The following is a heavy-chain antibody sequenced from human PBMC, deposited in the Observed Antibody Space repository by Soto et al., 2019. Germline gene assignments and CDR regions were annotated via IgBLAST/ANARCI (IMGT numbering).Heavy chain of an antibody. Sequence: XSVKVSCKASGYIFTTFGIIWVRQAPGQGLEWMGWINTYNGNTNYAQKFQGGVTMTTDTSTTTAYMDLTSLRFDDTAVYYCARVTGAQLGATPYFDSWGQGALVTVSS. CDR2: INTYNGNT. CDR3: ARVTGAQLGATPYFDS. J-gene: IGHJ4*02. V-gene: IGHV1-18*01. D-gene: IGHD1-26*01. CDR1: GYIFTTFG.